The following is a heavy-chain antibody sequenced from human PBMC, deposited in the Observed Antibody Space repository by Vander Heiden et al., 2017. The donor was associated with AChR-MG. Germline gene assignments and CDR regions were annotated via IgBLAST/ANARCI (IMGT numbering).Heavy chain of an antibody. V-gene: IGHV4-31*03. J-gene: IGHJ3*02. CDR3: ARFPQCSGGSCYPGTFDI. Sequence: QVQLQESGPGLVKPSQTLSLTCTVSGGSISSGGYYWSWIRQHPGKGLEWIGYIYYSGSTYYNPSLKSRVTISVDTSKNQFSLKLSSVTAADTAVYYCARFPQCSGGSCYPGTFDIWGQGTMVTVSS. CDR2: IYYSGST. D-gene: IGHD2-15*01. CDR1: GGSISSGGYY.